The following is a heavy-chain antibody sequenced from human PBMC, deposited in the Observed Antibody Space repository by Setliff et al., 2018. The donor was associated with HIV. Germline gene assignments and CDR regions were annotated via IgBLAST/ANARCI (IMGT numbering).Heavy chain of an antibody. CDR3: AKPRLYNSALEN. J-gene: IGHJ4*02. Sequence: PGGSLRLSCVASGLTFNRYWMSWVRQVPGKGLEWVSTIYSDGSTYHADSVKGRFTLSRDNSKNTLYLQMNSLTPEDTAVYYCAKPRLYNSALENWGQGTLVTVSS. D-gene: IGHD1-1*01. V-gene: IGHV3-66*02. CDR1: GLTFNRYW. CDR2: IYSDGST.